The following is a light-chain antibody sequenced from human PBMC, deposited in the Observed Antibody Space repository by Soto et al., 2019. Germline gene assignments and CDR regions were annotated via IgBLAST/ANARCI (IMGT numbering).Light chain of an antibody. CDR3: QQLYSYSS. Sequence: DIQLTQSPSFVSASVGERVTITCRASQDIGRYLAWYQQKPGEAPKLLISAASTLQSGVPSRFSGSGSGTEFTFRVSYLLPEDVGSYYCQQLYSYSSFGQGTRLESK. J-gene: IGKJ5*01. CDR2: AAS. V-gene: IGKV1-9*01. CDR1: QDIGRY.